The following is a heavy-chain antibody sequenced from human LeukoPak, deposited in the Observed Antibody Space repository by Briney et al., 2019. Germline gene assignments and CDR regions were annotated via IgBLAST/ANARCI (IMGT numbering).Heavy chain of an antibody. CDR1: GGSISSSSFY. V-gene: IGHV4-39*01. CDR2: ISYTGST. CDR3: ARQMVRGVIILRYYFDY. D-gene: IGHD3-10*01. Sequence: SETLSLTCSVSGGSISSSSFYWGWIRQPPGKGLEWIGSISYTGSTYYNPSLKSRVTMSVDTSKNQFSLRLSSVTAADTAVYYCARQMVRGVIILRYYFDYWGQGTLVTVSS. J-gene: IGHJ4*02.